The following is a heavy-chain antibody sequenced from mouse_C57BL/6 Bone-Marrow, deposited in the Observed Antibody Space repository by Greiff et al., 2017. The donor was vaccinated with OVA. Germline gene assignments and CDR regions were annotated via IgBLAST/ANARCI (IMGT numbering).Heavy chain of an antibody. CDR3: SSGDYVAY. CDR1: YFAFMACA. Sequence: LQQPGAELVRPGSSVKLSCKASYFAFMACAMHWVKQRPGHGLEWIGSFPMYSDATEYSEHFKGKATLTANTSSSTAYMELSSLTSEDAAVYYCSSGDYVAYWGQGTLVTVSA. J-gene: IGHJ3*01. V-gene: IGHV1-49*01. D-gene: IGHD2-13*01. CDR2: FPMYSDAT.